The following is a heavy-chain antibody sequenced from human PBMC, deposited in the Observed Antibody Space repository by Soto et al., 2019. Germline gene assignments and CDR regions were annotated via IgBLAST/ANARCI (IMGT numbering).Heavy chain of an antibody. CDR2: IKQSGSN. CDR1: GGSFSGYY. CDR3: ARATQIAAAGTGDY. Sequence: SETLSLTCAVYGGSFSGYYWSWIRQPPGKGLEWVGEIKQSGSNNYNPSPKSRFTISVDKSKNQFSLKLSSVTAADTAVYYCARATQIAAAGTGDYWGQGTLVTVSS. V-gene: IGHV4-34*01. J-gene: IGHJ4*02. D-gene: IGHD6-13*01.